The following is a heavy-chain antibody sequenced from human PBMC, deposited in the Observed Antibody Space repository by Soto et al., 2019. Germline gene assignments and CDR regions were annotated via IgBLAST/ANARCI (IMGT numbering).Heavy chain of an antibody. V-gene: IGHV1-2*04. CDR3: ARARHSSSWYFYYGMDV. CDR1: GYIFTGYY. CDR2: INPNSGGT. Sequence: ASVKVSCKASGYIFTGYYMHWVRQAPGQGLEWMGWINPNSGGTNYAQKFQGWVTMTRDTSISTVYMELSRLRSDDTAVYCCARARHSSSWYFYYGMDVWGQGTTVTVSS. J-gene: IGHJ6*02. D-gene: IGHD6-13*01.